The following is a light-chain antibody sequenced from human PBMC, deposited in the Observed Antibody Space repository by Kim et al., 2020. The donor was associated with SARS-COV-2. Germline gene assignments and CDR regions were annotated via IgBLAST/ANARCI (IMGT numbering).Light chain of an antibody. CDR2: YNN. J-gene: IGLJ3*02. CDR3: QMWDSSSDHSV. Sequence: APGGTARISCGGNKLGTKSVHLYQQRPGQAPEVVIYYNNGRPSGIPERFSGSNSGNTATLTISRVEVGDEADYYCQMWDSSSDHSVFGGGTQLTVL. V-gene: IGLV3-21*04. CDR1: KLGTKS.